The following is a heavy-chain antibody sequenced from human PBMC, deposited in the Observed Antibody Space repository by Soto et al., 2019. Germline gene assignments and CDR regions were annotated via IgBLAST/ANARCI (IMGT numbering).Heavy chain of an antibody. Sequence: ASVKVSCKASGGTFSSYAISWVRQAPGQGLEWMGWINPNSGGTNYAQKFQGWVTMTRDTSISTAYMELSRLRSDDTAVYYCARDSGYCSSTSCHQGVWFDPWGQGTLVTVSS. J-gene: IGHJ5*02. CDR3: ARDSGYCSSTSCHQGVWFDP. CDR1: GGTFSSYA. V-gene: IGHV1-2*04. D-gene: IGHD2-2*01. CDR2: INPNSGGT.